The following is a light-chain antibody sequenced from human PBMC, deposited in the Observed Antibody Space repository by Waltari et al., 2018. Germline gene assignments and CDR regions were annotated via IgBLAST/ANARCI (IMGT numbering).Light chain of an antibody. CDR3: GTWDSSLSGAV. CDR1: SSNIGNNY. CDR2: EDS. J-gene: IGLJ7*01. V-gene: IGLV1-51*02. Sequence: QSVLPQPPSVSAAPGQRVTISCSGGSSNIGNNYVSWYRQFPGTAPKLLIYEDSERPSGLPGRFSGCKCGTSATLDITGLQAGDEADYYCGTWDSSLSGAVFGGGTHLTVL.